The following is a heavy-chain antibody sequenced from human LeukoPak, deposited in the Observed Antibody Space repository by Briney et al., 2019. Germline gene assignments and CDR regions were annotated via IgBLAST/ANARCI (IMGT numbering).Heavy chain of an antibody. D-gene: IGHD6-19*01. Sequence: ASVKVSCKASGGTFSSYAISWVRQAPGQGLEWMGRIIPILGIANYAQKFQGRVTITADKSTSTAYMELSSLRSEDTAVYYCARDRSQWLVLFDYWGQGTLVTVSS. CDR1: GGTFSSYA. CDR2: IIPILGIA. V-gene: IGHV1-69*04. J-gene: IGHJ4*02. CDR3: ARDRSQWLVLFDY.